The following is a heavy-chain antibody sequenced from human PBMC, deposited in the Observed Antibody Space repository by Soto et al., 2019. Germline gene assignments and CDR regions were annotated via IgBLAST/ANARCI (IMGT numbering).Heavy chain of an antibody. J-gene: IGHJ6*02. V-gene: IGHV3-30*18. CDR3: AKDVSVDYYYGMDV. CDR1: GFTFSSYG. Sequence: WGSLRLSCAASGFTFSSYGMHWVRQAPGKGLERVAVISYDGSNKYYADSVKGRFTISRDNSNNTRYLQMNSLRAEDTAVYYCAKDVSVDYYYGMDVWGQGTTVTAP. CDR2: ISYDGSNK. D-gene: IGHD2-15*01.